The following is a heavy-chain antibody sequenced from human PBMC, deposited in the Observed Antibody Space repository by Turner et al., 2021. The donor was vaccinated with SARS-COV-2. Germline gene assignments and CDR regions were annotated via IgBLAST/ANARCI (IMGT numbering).Heavy chain of an antibody. D-gene: IGHD1-26*01. CDR1: GGSISSKF. J-gene: IGHJ6*02. CDR3: ARHQGSASGYDHGMNV. Sequence: QVQLQESGPGLVRPSETLSLSCTVSGGSISSKFLSWIRQSPGRGLEWIGYFYKIGSIDYNPTLRSRVTISVDTSKNQLSLNLISVTAADTAVYYCARHQGSASGYDHGMNVWGQGTAVIVSS. V-gene: IGHV4-59*08. CDR2: FYKIGSI.